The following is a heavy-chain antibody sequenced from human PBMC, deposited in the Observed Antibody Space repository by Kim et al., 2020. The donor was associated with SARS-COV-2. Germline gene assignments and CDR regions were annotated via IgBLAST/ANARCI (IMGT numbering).Heavy chain of an antibody. J-gene: IGHJ3*02. CDR3: VREKRDGSLATFDI. V-gene: IGHV3-30*14. D-gene: IGHD5-12*01. Sequence: YAEFEMGRFTISRDNSLTTLYLQLNSLRPEDTAVYYCVREKRDGSLATFDIWGQGTLVTVSP.